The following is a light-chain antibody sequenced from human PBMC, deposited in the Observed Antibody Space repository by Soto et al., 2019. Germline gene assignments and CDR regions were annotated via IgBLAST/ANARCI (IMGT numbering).Light chain of an antibody. J-gene: IGLJ1*01. CDR3: SSHAAINV. CDR1: SSDVGGYNY. Sequence: QSALTQPPSASGSPGQSVTISCTGSSSDVGGYNYVSWYQHHPGKAPKLIIYEVDKRSSGVPDRFSGSKSGNSASLTVSGLQADDEADYYCSSHAAINVFGTGTKLTVL. V-gene: IGLV2-8*01. CDR2: EVD.